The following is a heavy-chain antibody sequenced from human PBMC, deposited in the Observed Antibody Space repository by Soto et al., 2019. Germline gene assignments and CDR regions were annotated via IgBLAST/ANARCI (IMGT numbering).Heavy chain of an antibody. CDR1: GYSFTSYW. CDR3: ATRGVGATTDYYYYGMDV. D-gene: IGHD1-26*01. V-gene: IGHV5-10-1*01. Sequence: GESLKISCKGSGYSFTSYWISWVRQMPGKGLEWMGRIDPSDSYTNYSPSFQGHVTISADKSISTAYLQWSSLKASDTAMYYCATRGVGATTDYYYYGMDVWGQGTTVTVS. CDR2: IDPSDSYT. J-gene: IGHJ6*02.